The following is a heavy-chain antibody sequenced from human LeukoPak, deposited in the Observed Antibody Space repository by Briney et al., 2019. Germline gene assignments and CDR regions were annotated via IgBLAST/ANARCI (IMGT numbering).Heavy chain of an antibody. CDR1: GFIFSSSA. CDR3: AREDFQP. J-gene: IGHJ1*01. D-gene: IGHD1-26*01. V-gene: IGHV3-23*01. Sequence: SGGSLRLSCTASGFIFSSSAMTWVRQAPGKGLEWVSAISDSGGSTVYADFVKGRFTISRDNSKNTVYLQMNSLRAEDTAVYYRAREDFQPWGQGTLVTVSS. CDR2: ISDSGGST.